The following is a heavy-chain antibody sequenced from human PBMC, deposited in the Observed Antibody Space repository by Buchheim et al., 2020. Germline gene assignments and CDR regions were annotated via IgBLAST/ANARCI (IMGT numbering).Heavy chain of an antibody. CDR3: AKDPTRSSSPAEYFQH. J-gene: IGHJ1*01. CDR1: GFTFSNYA. D-gene: IGHD6-6*01. Sequence: EVQLLESGGGLVQPGGSLRLSCAASGFTFSNYAMSWVRQAPGKGLEWVSDISGSGGGTYYADSVKGRFTLSRDNSKNTLFLQVNSLRAEDTAVYYCAKDPTRSSSPAEYFQHWGQGTL. V-gene: IGHV3-23*01. CDR2: ISGSGGGT.